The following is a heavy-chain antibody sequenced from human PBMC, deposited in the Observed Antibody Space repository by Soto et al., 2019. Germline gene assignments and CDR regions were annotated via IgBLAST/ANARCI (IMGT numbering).Heavy chain of an antibody. V-gene: IGHV3-23*01. CDR1: GFTFSSYA. D-gene: IGHD4-4*01. J-gene: IGHJ4*02. CDR3: ARDLGYSKSKTFDY. CDR2: ISGSGGST. Sequence: GGSLRLSCAASGFTFSSYAMSWVRQAPGKGLEWVSAISGSGGSTYYADSVKGRFTISRDNSKNTLYLQMNSLRAEDTAVYYCARDLGYSKSKTFDYWGQGTLVTVSS.